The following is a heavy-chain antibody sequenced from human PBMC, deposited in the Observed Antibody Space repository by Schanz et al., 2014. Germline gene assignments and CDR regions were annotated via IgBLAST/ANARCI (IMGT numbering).Heavy chain of an antibody. V-gene: IGHV3-30*18. Sequence: QVQLVESGGSVVQPGRSLRLSCAGSGFSFSDYGMHWVRQAPGRGLEWVAVISYHGSEKYYADSVKGRFTISRDNSKNTLYLQMNSLRTEDTAVYYCAKDDTQVNGMDVWGQGTTVTVSS. CDR1: GFSFSDYG. J-gene: IGHJ6*02. CDR2: ISYHGSEK. CDR3: AKDDTQVNGMDV.